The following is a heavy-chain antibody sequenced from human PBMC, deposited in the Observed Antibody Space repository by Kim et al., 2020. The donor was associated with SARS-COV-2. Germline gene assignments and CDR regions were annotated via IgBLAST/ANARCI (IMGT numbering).Heavy chain of an antibody. V-gene: IGHV4-61*01. Sequence: SETLSLTCTVSGGSVSSGSYYWSWIRQPPGKGLEWIGYIYYSGSTNYNPSLKSRVTISVDTSKNQFSLKLSSVTAADTAVYYCARDSATGGSGSYYNGNYYYYYGMDVWGQGTTVTVSS. D-gene: IGHD3-10*01. CDR1: GGSVSSGSYY. CDR3: ARDSATGGSGSYYNGNYYYYYGMDV. CDR2: IYYSGST. J-gene: IGHJ6*02.